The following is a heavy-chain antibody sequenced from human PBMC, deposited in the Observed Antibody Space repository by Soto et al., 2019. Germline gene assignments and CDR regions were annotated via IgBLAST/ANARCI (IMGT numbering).Heavy chain of an antibody. D-gene: IGHD3-10*01. Sequence: QVQLVQSGAEVKKPGSSVKVSCKASGGTLSNYALSWVRQAPGQGLEWVGGIIPIFGTSNYAQKFQGRLTVTADESTSTAYMELSSLTSEDTAVYYCARGVRTGFYGMDFWGQGTTVTVSS. V-gene: IGHV1-69*01. CDR3: ARGVRTGFYGMDF. J-gene: IGHJ6*02. CDR2: IIPIFGTS. CDR1: GGTLSNYA.